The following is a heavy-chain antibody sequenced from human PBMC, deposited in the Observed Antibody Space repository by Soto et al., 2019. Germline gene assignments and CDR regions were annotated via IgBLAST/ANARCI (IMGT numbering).Heavy chain of an antibody. V-gene: IGHV4-31*03. CDR3: ARETSGSYYYGMDV. CDR2: IYYSGST. CDR1: GGSISSDGYY. Sequence: PSETLSLTCTVSGGSISSDGYYWSWIRQHPGKGLEWIGYIYYSGSTYYNPSLKSRVTISVDTSKNQFSLKLSSVTAADTAVYYCARETSGSYYYGMDVWGQGTTVTVSS. J-gene: IGHJ6*02. D-gene: IGHD3-10*01.